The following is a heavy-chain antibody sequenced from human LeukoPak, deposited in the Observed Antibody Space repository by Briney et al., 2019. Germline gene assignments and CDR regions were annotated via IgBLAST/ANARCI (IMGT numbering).Heavy chain of an antibody. Sequence: SETLSLTCTVSGGSISSSSYYWGWIRQPPGKGLEWIGSIYYSGSTYYNPSLKSRVTMSVDTSKNQFSLKLSSVTAADTAVYYCARDSYYYDSSGYRGFDYWGQGTLVTVSS. CDR2: IYYSGST. CDR3: ARDSYYYDSSGYRGFDY. D-gene: IGHD3-22*01. V-gene: IGHV4-39*07. CDR1: GGSISSSSYY. J-gene: IGHJ4*02.